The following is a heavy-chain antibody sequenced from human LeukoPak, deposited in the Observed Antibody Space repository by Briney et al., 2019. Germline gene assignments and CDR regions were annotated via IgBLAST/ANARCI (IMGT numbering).Heavy chain of an antibody. J-gene: IGHJ3*02. Sequence: SETLSLTCTVSGGSISSYYWSWIRQPAGKGLEWIGRIYTSGSTNYNPSLKSRVTMSVDTSKNQFSLKLSSVTAADTAVYYCARVGEDMVLIGAARGAAFDIWGQGTVVTVSS. V-gene: IGHV4-4*07. D-gene: IGHD2-2*01. CDR3: ARVGEDMVLIGAARGAAFDI. CDR2: IYTSGST. CDR1: GGSISSYY.